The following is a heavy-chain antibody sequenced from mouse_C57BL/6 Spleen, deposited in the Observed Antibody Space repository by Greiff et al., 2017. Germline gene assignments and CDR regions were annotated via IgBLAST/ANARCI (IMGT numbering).Heavy chain of an antibody. Sequence: VHVKQSVAELVRPGASVKLSCTASGFNIKNTYMHWVKQRPEKGLEWIGRIDPANGTTTYAPKLHGKATITAETSSNTAYLQLSSLTAEDTAIYYCASELFFAYWGQGTLVTVSA. CDR3: ASELFFAY. J-gene: IGHJ3*01. CDR2: IDPANGTT. V-gene: IGHV14-3*01. D-gene: IGHD4-1*01. CDR1: GFNIKNTY.